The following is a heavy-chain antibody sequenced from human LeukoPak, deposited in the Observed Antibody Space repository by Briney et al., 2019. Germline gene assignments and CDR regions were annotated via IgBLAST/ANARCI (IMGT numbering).Heavy chain of an antibody. CDR2: AGWAGGTT. CDR1: GFNFDRYT. Sequence: GGSLRLSCATSGFNFDRYTIHWVRQAPGKGLEWVSLAGWAGGTTFYSDSVRGRFTISRNSGRKSVYLQMNSLTTDDTAFYFCAKELDTMFFDYWGQGALVTVSS. CDR3: AKELDTMFFDY. V-gene: IGHV3-43*01. D-gene: IGHD3-10*02. J-gene: IGHJ4*02.